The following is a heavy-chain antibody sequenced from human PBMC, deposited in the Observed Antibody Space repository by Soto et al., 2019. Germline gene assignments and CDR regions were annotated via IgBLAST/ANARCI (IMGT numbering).Heavy chain of an antibody. J-gene: IGHJ4*02. CDR3: ATMNGYFEY. CDR1: GFTFSSYW. V-gene: IGHV3-7*03. D-gene: IGHD3-22*01. Sequence: GGSLRLSCAASGFTFSSYWMSWVRQAPGKGLEWVANIKQDGSERYYVDSVKGRFTISRDNAKKTHYLQMTSLRAEDTAMYYCATMNGYFEYWGQGTPVTVSS. CDR2: IKQDGSER.